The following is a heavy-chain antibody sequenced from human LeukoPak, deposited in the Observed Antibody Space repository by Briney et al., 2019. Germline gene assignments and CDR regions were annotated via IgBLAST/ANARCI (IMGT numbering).Heavy chain of an antibody. CDR3: ARDRLAYFDS. CDR1: GFTFSSYE. Sequence: GGSLRLSCAASGFTFSSYEMNWVRQAPGKGLEWVSYVSSSGSTMYYAGSVKGRFTVSRDDAKNSVSLQMNSLRAEDTAVYYCARDRLAYFDSWGQGTLVTVSS. CDR2: VSSSGSTM. D-gene: IGHD3-16*01. V-gene: IGHV3-48*03. J-gene: IGHJ4*02.